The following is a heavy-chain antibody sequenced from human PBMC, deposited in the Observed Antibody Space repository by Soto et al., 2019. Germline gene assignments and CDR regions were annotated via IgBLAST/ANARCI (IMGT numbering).Heavy chain of an antibody. J-gene: IGHJ4*02. D-gene: IGHD3-10*01. CDR1: GGSISSSSYY. V-gene: IGHV4-39*01. CDR3: ATPTRLLWFGELLLFDY. Sequence: QLQLQESGPGLVKPSETLSLTCTVSGGSISSSSYYWGWIRQPPGKGLEWIGSIYYSGSTYYNPSLTSRVTISVDTSKNQFSLKLSSVTAADTAVYYCATPTRLLWFGELLLFDYWGQGTLVTVSS. CDR2: IYYSGST.